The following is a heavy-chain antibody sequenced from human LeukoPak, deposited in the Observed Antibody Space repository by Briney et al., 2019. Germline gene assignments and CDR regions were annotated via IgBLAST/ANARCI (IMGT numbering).Heavy chain of an antibody. CDR1: GFTFSSYS. CDR2: ISSSSSYI. Sequence: GGSLRLSCAASGFTFSSYSMNWVRQAPGKGLEWVSSISSSSSYIYYADSVKGRFTISRDNAKNSLYLQMNSLRVEDTAVYYCARDKGHARNFDYWGQGTLVTVSS. V-gene: IGHV3-21*01. J-gene: IGHJ4*02. D-gene: IGHD6-6*01. CDR3: ARDKGHARNFDY.